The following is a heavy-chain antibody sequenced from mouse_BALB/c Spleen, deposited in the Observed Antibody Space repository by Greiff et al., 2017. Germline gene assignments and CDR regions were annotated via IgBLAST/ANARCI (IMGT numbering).Heavy chain of an antibody. CDR3: ARSDDGYPYYYAMDY. D-gene: IGHD2-3*01. J-gene: IGHJ4*01. V-gene: IGHV2-9*02. Sequence: VQLVESGPGLVAPSQSLSITCTVSGFSLTSYGVHWVRQPPGKGLEWLGVIWAGGSTNYNSALMSRLSISKDNSKSQVFLKMNSLQTDDTAMYYCARSDDGYPYYYAMDYWGQGTSVTVSS. CDR2: IWAGGST. CDR1: GFSLTSYG.